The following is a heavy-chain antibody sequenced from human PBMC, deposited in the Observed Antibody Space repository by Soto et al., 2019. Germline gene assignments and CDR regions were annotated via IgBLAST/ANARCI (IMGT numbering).Heavy chain of an antibody. Sequence: PSETLSLTCTVSGGYISGSTSYWGWIRQPPGKGLEWIGNIYYSGNTYYHPSLKSRLTISVDTSKNQFSLKLSSVTAADTAVYYCARASVYCGGDCSSGYFQHWGQGTLVTVS. CDR3: ARASVYCGGDCSSGYFQH. V-gene: IGHV4-39*07. J-gene: IGHJ1*01. CDR1: GGYISGSTSY. CDR2: IYYSGNT. D-gene: IGHD2-21*02.